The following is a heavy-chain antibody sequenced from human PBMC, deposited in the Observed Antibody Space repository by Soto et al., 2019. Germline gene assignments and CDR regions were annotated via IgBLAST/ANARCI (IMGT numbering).Heavy chain of an antibody. V-gene: IGHV4-31*03. CDR2: IYYSGST. Sequence: PSETLSLTCTVSGGSISSGGYYWSWIRQHPGKGLEWIGYIYYSGSTYYNPSLKSRVTISVDTSKNQFSLKLSSVTAADTAVYYCARDQKYQLLGRWFDPWGQGTLVTVSS. D-gene: IGHD2-2*01. CDR1: GGSISSGGYY. CDR3: ARDQKYQLLGRWFDP. J-gene: IGHJ5*02.